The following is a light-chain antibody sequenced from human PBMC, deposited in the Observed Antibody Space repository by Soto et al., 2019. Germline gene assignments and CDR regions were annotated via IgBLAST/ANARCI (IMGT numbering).Light chain of an antibody. Sequence: SALTQPPSASGTPGQRVTISCSGSSSNIGSNTVNWYQHLPGTAPKLLIFTDDQRPSGVPDRFSGSKSGTSASLAIGGLQSQDEADYYCAAWDDSLSSYVFGPGTKVTVL. CDR3: AAWDDSLSSYV. CDR2: TDD. J-gene: IGLJ1*01. V-gene: IGLV1-44*01. CDR1: SSNIGSNT.